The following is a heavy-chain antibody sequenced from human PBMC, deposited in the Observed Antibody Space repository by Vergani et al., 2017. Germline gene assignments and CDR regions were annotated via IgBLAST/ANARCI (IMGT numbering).Heavy chain of an antibody. CDR2: IYYSGST. CDR1: GGSISSSSYY. D-gene: IGHD1-7*01. Sequence: QLQLQESGPGLVKPSETLSLTCTVSGGSISSSSYYWGWIRQPPGKGLEWIGSIYYSGSTYYNPSLKSRVTISVDTSKNQFSLKLSSVTAADTAVYYCARDRYDWNYSDSFDYWGQGTLVTVSS. V-gene: IGHV4-39*02. CDR3: ARDRYDWNYSDSFDY. J-gene: IGHJ4*02.